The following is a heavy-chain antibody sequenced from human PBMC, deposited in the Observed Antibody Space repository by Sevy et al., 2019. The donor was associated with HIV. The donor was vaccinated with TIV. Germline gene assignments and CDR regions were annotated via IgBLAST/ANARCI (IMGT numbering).Heavy chain of an antibody. Sequence: ASVKVSCKASGGTFSSYAISWVRQAPGQGLEWMGGIIPIFGTANYAQKFQGRVTITADESTSTAYMELSSLRSEDTAVYYCARADYQLQLYYYYGMDVWGQGTTVTVSS. CDR3: ARADYQLQLYYYYGMDV. D-gene: IGHD2-2*01. CDR1: GGTFSSYA. V-gene: IGHV1-69*13. CDR2: IIPIFGTA. J-gene: IGHJ6*02.